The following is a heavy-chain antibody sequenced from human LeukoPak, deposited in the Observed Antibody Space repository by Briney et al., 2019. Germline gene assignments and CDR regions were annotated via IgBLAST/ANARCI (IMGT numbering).Heavy chain of an antibody. J-gene: IGHJ6*03. D-gene: IGHD5-24*01. CDR1: GFTFSSYS. Sequence: GGSLRLSCAASGFTFSSYSMNWVRQAPGKGLEWVSYISSSSSTIYYADSVKGRFTISRDNAKNSLYLQMNSLRAEDTAVYYCAREPRRPERGYYYMDVWGKGTTVTISS. CDR3: AREPRRPERGYYYMDV. V-gene: IGHV3-48*01. CDR2: ISSSSSTI.